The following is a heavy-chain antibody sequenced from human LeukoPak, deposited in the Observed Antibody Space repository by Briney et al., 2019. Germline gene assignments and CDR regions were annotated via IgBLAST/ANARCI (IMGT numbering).Heavy chain of an antibody. CDR1: GFTFSSYA. J-gene: IGHJ6*02. V-gene: IGHV3-30-3*01. CDR3: ARDSYGIDV. CDR2: ISYDESNK. Sequence: GGSLRLSCTVSGFTFSSYAKHWVRQAPAKGLEWVAVISYDESNKYYADSVKGRFTISRDNSKNTLYLQMNSPGAEDTAVCDCARDSYGIDVWGQGTTVTVSS.